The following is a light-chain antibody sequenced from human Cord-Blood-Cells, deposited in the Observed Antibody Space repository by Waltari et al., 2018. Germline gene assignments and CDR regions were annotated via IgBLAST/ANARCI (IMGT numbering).Light chain of an antibody. CDR2: EGS. CDR3: CSYAGSNNWV. Sequence: QPALTQPASASGPPGHSITISCPGPNSDLGSYNLVSWYQQHPGKAPKLMIYEGSKRPSGVSNRFSGSKSGNTASLTISGLQAEDEADYYCCSYAGSNNWVFGGGTKLTVL. J-gene: IGLJ3*02. CDR1: NSDLGSYNL. V-gene: IGLV2-23*01.